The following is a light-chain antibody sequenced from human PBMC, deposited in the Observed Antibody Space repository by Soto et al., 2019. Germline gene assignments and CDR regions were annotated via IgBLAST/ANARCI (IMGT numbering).Light chain of an antibody. J-gene: IGLJ1*01. V-gene: IGLV2-14*01. CDR1: SSDFGGYNY. Sequence: QSVLTQPASVSGSPGQSITISCTGTSSDFGGYNYVSWYQQHPGKAPKLMIYEVSNRPSGVSNRFSGSKSGNTASLTISGLQAEDEADYYCSSYTSSSIHYVFGTGTKVTVL. CDR3: SSYTSSSIHYV. CDR2: EVS.